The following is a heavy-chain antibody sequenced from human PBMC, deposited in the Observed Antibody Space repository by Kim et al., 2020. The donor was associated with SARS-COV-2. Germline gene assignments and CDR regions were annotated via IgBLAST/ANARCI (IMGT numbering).Heavy chain of an antibody. CDR3: ARDLGTDYDIYDPRPLESNPSNNKRFDP. J-gene: IGHJ5*02. D-gene: IGHD3-9*01. V-gene: IGHV1-46*01. Sequence: ASVKVSCKASGYTFTSYYMHWVRQAPGQGLEWMGIINPSGGSTSYAQKFQGRVTMTRDTSTSTVYMELSSLRSEDTAVYYCARDLGTDYDIYDPRPLESNPSNNKRFDPWGQGTLVTVSS. CDR2: INPSGGST. CDR1: GYTFTSYY.